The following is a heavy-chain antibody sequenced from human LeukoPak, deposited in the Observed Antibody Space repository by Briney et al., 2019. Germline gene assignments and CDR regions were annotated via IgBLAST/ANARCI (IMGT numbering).Heavy chain of an antibody. CDR3: ARAYYYGSGSYWVDY. Sequence: ASVKVSCKASGYTFTSYGISWVRQAPGQGLEWMGWISAYSGNTNYAQKLQGRVTMTTDTSTSTAYMELRSLRSDDTAVYYCARAYYYGSGSYWVDYWGQGTLVTVSS. V-gene: IGHV1-18*01. CDR2: ISAYSGNT. CDR1: GYTFTSYG. D-gene: IGHD3-10*01. J-gene: IGHJ4*02.